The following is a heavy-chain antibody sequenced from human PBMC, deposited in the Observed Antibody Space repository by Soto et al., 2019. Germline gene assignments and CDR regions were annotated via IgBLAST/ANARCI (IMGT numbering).Heavy chain of an antibody. Sequence: GGALRVCCAASGFIFSSYWMSWVRQAPGKGLEWVANIKQDGSEKYYVDSVKGRFNISRANEKNPLYLQMNSLRAEDTAVYYSARDSAHRHENWFDPWGQRT. CDR1: GFIFSSYW. CDR3: ARDSAHRHENWFDP. V-gene: IGHV3-7*01. CDR2: IKQDGSEK. J-gene: IGHJ5*02.